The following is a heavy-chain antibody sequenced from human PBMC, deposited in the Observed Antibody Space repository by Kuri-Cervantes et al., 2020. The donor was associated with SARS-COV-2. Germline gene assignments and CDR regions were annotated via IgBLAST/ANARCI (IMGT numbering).Heavy chain of an antibody. CDR1: GGTISSSNNY. D-gene: IGHD6-6*01. V-gene: IGHV4-39*01. CDR2: IENNGSP. Sequence: SETLSLSCTVSGGTISSSNNYWGWIRQPPGKGLEWIGTIENNGSPYYNPSLNSRVTMSVDTSKNQYSLKLSSVTAADTAVFYCVRHPSRSSRHYYYNYMDVWGKGTTVTVSS. CDR3: VRHPSRSSRHYYYNYMDV. J-gene: IGHJ6*03.